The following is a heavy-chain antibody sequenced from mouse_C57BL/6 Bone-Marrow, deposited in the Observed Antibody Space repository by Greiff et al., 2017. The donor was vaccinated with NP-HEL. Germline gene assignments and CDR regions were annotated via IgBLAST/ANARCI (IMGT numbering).Heavy chain of an antibody. CDR3: AATVVSPY. Sequence: VQLQQSGAELARPGASVKLSCKASGYTFTSYGISWVKQRTGQGLEWIGEIYPRSGNTYYNEKFKGKATLTADKSSSTAYMELRSLTSEDSAVYFCAATVVSPYWGQGTLVTVS. D-gene: IGHD1-1*01. J-gene: IGHJ3*01. V-gene: IGHV1-81*01. CDR2: IYPRSGNT. CDR1: GYTFTSYG.